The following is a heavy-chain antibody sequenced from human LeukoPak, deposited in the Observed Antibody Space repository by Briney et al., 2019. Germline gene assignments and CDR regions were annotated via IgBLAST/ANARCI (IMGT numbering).Heavy chain of an antibody. D-gene: IGHD3-10*01. CDR3: TSGWDYYGMDV. CDR1: GFTFGDYT. CDR2: IRSKAYGGTT. Sequence: GGSLRLSCTASGFTFGDYTMSWVRQAPGKGLEWVGFIRSKAYGGTTEYAASVKGRFTISRDDSKSIAYLQMNSLKTEDTAVYYCTSGWDYYGMDVWGKGTTVTVSS. J-gene: IGHJ6*04. V-gene: IGHV3-49*04.